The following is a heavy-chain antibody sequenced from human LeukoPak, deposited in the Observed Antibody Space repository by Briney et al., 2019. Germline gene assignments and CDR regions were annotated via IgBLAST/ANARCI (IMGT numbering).Heavy chain of an antibody. CDR2: INPNSGGT. V-gene: IGHV1-2*06. D-gene: IGHD1-20*01. CDR3: ARGPFVYNWNDGDAFDI. J-gene: IGHJ3*02. CDR1: GYTFTGYY. Sequence: ASVKVSCKASGYTFTGYYMHWVRQAPGQGLEWMGRINPNSGGTNYAQKFQGRVTMTRDTSISTAYMELSRLRSDDTAVYYCARGPFVYNWNDGDAFDIWGQGTMATVSS.